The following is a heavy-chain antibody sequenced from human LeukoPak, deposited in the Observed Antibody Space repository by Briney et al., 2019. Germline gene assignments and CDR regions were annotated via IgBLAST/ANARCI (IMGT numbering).Heavy chain of an antibody. D-gene: IGHD3-9*01. J-gene: IGHJ4*02. CDR3: AREHKSYDILTGYQFDY. V-gene: IGHV4-38-2*02. CDR2: IYHSGST. Sequence: TSETLSLTCTVSGYSISSGYCWGWIRQPPGKGLEWIGSIYHSGSTYYNPSLKSRVTISADTSKNQFSLKLSFVTAADTAVYYCAREHKSYDILTGYQFDYWGQGTLVTVSS. CDR1: GYSISSGYC.